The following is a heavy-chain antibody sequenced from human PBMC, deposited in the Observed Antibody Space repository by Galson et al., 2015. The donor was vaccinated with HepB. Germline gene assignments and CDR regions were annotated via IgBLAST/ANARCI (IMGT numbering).Heavy chain of an antibody. CDR2: IYSGGAYGGGST. CDR3: ARRPFYDIGIYYYGMDV. J-gene: IGHJ6*02. CDR1: GFTVTSNC. Sequence: SLRLSCAVFGFTVTSNCMTWVRQAPGRGLEWVSLIYSGGAYGGGSTNHADSVKGRLTISRDSSKNMLYLQMNSLRAEDTAVYFCARRPFYDIGIYYYGMDVWGQGTTVTVS. V-gene: IGHV3-66*02. D-gene: IGHD3-9*01.